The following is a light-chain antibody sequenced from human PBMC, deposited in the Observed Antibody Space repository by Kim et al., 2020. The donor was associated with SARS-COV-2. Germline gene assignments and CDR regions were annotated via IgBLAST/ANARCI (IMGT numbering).Light chain of an antibody. CDR2: DVS. CDR1: SSDVGGYNY. Sequence: QSALTQPRSVSGSPGQSVTISCIGTSSDVGGYNYVSWYQHHPGKAPKLMIYDVSKRPSGVPDRFSGSKSDNTASLTISGLQAEDEADYSCCSYAGIYTWVFGGGTQLTVL. V-gene: IGLV2-11*01. J-gene: IGLJ3*02. CDR3: CSYAGIYTWV.